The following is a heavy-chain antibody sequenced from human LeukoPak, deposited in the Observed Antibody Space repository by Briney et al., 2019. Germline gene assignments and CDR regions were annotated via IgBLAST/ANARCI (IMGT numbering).Heavy chain of an antibody. CDR2: ISFGGSNK. V-gene: IGHV3-30*18. Sequence: GGSLRLSCAASGFTFSSYAMYWVRQAPGKGLEWVAIISFGGSNKYYADSVKGRFTISRDNSKNTLYLQMNSLRAEDTAIYYCAKDLGNILYDAFDIWGQGTMVTVSS. J-gene: IGHJ3*02. CDR1: GFTFSSYA. CDR3: AKDLGNILYDAFDI. D-gene: IGHD3-3*02.